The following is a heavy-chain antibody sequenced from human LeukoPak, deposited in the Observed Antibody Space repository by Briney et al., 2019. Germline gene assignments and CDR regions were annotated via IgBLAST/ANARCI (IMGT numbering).Heavy chain of an antibody. J-gene: IGHJ5*02. CDR3: ARDTGYCTNGVCSFDP. D-gene: IGHD2-8*01. CDR2: IRYDGSNK. Sequence: RTGGSLRLSCAASGFTFSSYGMHWVRQAPGKGLEWVAFIRYDGSNKYYADSVKGRFTISRDNSKNTLYLQMNSLRAEDTAVYYCARDTGYCTNGVCSFDPWGQGTLVTVSS. CDR1: GFTFSSYG. V-gene: IGHV3-30*02.